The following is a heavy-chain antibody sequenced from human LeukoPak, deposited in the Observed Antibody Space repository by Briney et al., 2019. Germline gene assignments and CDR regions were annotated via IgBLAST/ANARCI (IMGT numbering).Heavy chain of an antibody. CDR2: ISSSSSYI. V-gene: IGHV3-21*01. CDR3: ARSAYYYDSSEGDDY. J-gene: IGHJ4*02. CDR1: GFTFSSYS. D-gene: IGHD3-22*01. Sequence: GGSLRLSCAASGFTFSSYSMNWVRQAPGKGLEWVSSISSSSSYIYYTDSVKGRFTISRDNAKNSLYLQVNSLRAEDTAVYYCARSAYYYDSSEGDDYWGQGTLVTVSS.